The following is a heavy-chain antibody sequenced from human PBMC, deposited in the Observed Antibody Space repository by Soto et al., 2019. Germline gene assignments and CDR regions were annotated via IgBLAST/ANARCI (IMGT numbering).Heavy chain of an antibody. D-gene: IGHD3-10*01. CDR1: GGSISSDDYY. V-gene: IGHV4-30-4*01. CDR3: ARLYGSGTYYTDGVDY. CDR2: IYYSGNT. J-gene: IGHJ4*02. Sequence: QVQLQESGPGLVKPSQTLSLTCTVSGGSISSDDYYWSWIRQPPGKGLEWIGYIYYSGNTYYNPSLKSRFTISLDTSKNQFSLRLSSVTAADTAVYYCARLYGSGTYYTDGVDYWGQGTLVTVSS.